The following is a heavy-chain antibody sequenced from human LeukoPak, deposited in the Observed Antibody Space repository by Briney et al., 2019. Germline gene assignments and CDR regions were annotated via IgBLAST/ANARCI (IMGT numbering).Heavy chain of an antibody. CDR2: ISPIFGTA. CDR3: ARDKALKGVAARYAFDI. CDR1: GGTFSNYA. D-gene: IGHD2-15*01. Sequence: SVKVSCKASGGTFSNYAISWVRQAPGQGLEWMGGISPIFGTANYAQKFQGRVTITADKSTSTAYMELSSLRSEDTAVYYCARDKALKGVAARYAFDIWGPGTMVTVSS. J-gene: IGHJ3*02. V-gene: IGHV1-69*06.